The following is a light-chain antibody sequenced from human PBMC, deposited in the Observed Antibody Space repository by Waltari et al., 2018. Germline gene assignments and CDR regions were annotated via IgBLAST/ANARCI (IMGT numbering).Light chain of an antibody. CDR1: SSNIGAGSD. CDR2: GNS. J-gene: IGLJ2*01. V-gene: IGLV1-40*01. Sequence: QSVLTQPPSVSGAPGQRVTIFCTGSSSNIGAGSDAHWYQQLPGTAPNLLIYGNSSRPSGVPDRFSGSKSGTSASLAITGLQAEDEADYYCQSYDSSLSGSVFGGGTKLTVL. CDR3: QSYDSSLSGSV.